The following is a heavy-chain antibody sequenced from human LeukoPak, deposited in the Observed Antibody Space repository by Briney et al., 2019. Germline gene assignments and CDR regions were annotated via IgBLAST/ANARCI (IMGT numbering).Heavy chain of an antibody. J-gene: IGHJ4*02. V-gene: IGHV3-30*18. CDR2: ISYDGSNK. CDR1: GFTFSSYG. CDR3: AKGPEGRYFDWLLGMDY. Sequence: GGSLRLSCAAPGFTFSSYGMHWVRQAPGKGLEWVAVISYDGSNKYYADSVKGRFTISRGNSKNTLYLQMHSLRAEDTAVYYCAKGPEGRYFDWLLGMDYWGQGTLVTVSS. D-gene: IGHD3-9*01.